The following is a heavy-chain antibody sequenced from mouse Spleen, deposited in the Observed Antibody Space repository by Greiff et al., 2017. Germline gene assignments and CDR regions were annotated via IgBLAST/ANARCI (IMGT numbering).Heavy chain of an antibody. CDR2: ISSGGGNT. Sequence: EVKLMESGGGLVKLGRSLKLSCAASGFTFSSYAMSWVRQTPEKRLEWVATISSGGGNTYYPDSVKGRFTISRDNAKNTLYLQMSSLKSEDTAMYYCARPDYYGSSRPFAYWGQGTLVTVSA. CDR3: ARPDYYGSSRPFAY. V-gene: IGHV5-9*04. CDR1: GFTFSSYA. D-gene: IGHD1-1*01. J-gene: IGHJ3*01.